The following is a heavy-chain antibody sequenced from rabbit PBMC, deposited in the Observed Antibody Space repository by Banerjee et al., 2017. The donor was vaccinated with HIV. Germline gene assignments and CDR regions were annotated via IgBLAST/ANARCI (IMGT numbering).Heavy chain of an antibody. CDR2: IYAGSSGST. CDR3: ARETWDSGFPGYDYATGYFNL. J-gene: IGHJ4*01. Sequence: QSLEESGGDLVKPGASLALTCTASGFSFSSIYWICWVRQAPGKGLEWIACIYAGSSGSTYYATWAKGRFTITKASSTTVTLQMTSLTAADTATYFCARETWDSGFPGYDYATGYFNLWGPGTLVTVS. D-gene: IGHD6-1*01. V-gene: IGHV1S40*01. CDR1: GFSFSSIYW.